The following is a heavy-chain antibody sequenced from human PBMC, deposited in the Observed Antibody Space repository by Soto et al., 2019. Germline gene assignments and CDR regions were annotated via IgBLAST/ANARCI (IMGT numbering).Heavy chain of an antibody. CDR2: IYSGGST. CDR3: AGDLMRTDDAFDI. CDR1: GFTVSSNY. Sequence: GGSLRLSCAASGFTVSSNYMSWVRQAPGKGLEWVSVIYSGGSTYYADSVKGRFTISRDNSKNTLYLQMNSLRAEDTAVYYCAGDLMRTDDAFDIWGQGTMVTVSS. D-gene: IGHD3-16*01. J-gene: IGHJ3*02. V-gene: IGHV3-53*01.